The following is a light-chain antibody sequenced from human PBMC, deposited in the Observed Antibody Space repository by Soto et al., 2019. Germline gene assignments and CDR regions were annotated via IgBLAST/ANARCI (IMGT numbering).Light chain of an antibody. CDR2: DVS. CDR1: SSDVGGYNY. Sequence: QSALTQPASVSGSPGQSITISCTGTSSDVGGYNYVSWYQQHPGKAPKLMIYDVSNRPSEVSNRFFGSKSGNTASRTISGLQAEDEADYYCSAYTSSSTYVFGAGTKLTVL. V-gene: IGLV2-14*01. J-gene: IGLJ1*01. CDR3: SAYTSSSTYV.